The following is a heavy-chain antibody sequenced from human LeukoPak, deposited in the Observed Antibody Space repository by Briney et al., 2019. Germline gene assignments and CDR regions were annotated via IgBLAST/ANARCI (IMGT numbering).Heavy chain of an antibody. CDR3: ARLPPLYYYGMDV. V-gene: IGHV4-34*01. CDR1: GGSSSGYY. CDR2: INHSGST. J-gene: IGHJ6*02. Sequence: PSETLSLTCAVYGGSSSGYYWSWIRQPPGKGLEWIGEINHSGSTNYNPSLKSRVTISVDTSKNQFSLKLSSVTAADTAVYYCARLPPLYYYGMDVWGQGTTVTVSS.